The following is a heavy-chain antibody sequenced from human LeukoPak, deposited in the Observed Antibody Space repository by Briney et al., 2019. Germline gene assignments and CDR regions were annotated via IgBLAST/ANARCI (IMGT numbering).Heavy chain of an antibody. D-gene: IGHD2-2*01. Sequence: SETLSLTCTVSGGSITGGYYWSWLRQPPGKGLEWIGHIYYTGVINYDPSLKSRVTMLVDTSKNQFSLKLSSVTAADTAVYYCARSSSTSWNWFDPWGQGTLVTVSS. CDR1: GGSITGGYY. V-gene: IGHV4-59*08. J-gene: IGHJ5*02. CDR2: IYYTGVI. CDR3: ARSSSTSWNWFDP.